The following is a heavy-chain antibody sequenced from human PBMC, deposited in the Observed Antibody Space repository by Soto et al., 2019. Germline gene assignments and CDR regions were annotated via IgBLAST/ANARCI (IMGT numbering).Heavy chain of an antibody. J-gene: IGHJ3*02. CDR3: AVGLTTDAAFDI. D-gene: IGHD3-3*01. V-gene: IGHV3-33*01. Sequence: GGSLRLSCAASGFTFSSYGFHWVSRAPGKGLEWVAVIWYDRSNIYYADSVKGRFTISRDNSKNTLYLQMNSLRAEDTAVYYCAVGLTTDAAFDIWGQGTMVTVSS. CDR2: IWYDRSNI. CDR1: GFTFSSYG.